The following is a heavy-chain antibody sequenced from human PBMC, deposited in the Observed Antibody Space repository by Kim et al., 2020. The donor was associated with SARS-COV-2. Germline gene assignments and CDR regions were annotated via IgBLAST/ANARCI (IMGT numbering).Heavy chain of an antibody. CDR2: ISSSSSYI. Sequence: GGSLRLSCAASGFTFSSYSMNWVRQAPGKGLEWVSSISSSSSYIYYADSVKGRFTISRDNAKNSLYLQMNSLRAEDTAVYYCARVSFGSGSYYYYYYGMDVWGQGTTVTVSS. V-gene: IGHV3-21*01. J-gene: IGHJ6*01. D-gene: IGHD3-10*01. CDR1: GFTFSSYS. CDR3: ARVSFGSGSYYYYYYGMDV.